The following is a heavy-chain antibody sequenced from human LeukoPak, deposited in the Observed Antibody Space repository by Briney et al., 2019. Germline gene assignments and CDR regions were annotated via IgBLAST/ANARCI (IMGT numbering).Heavy chain of an antibody. D-gene: IGHD6-13*01. Sequence: PGGSLRLSCAASGITVSSNYMSWVRQAPGKGLEWVSLIYSGGSTYYADSVKGRFTISRDNSKNTLYLQMNSLRAGDTAVYYCARESLKLVPYDYWGQGTLVTVSS. CDR1: GITVSSNY. CDR3: ARESLKLVPYDY. CDR2: IYSGGST. J-gene: IGHJ4*02. V-gene: IGHV3-66*01.